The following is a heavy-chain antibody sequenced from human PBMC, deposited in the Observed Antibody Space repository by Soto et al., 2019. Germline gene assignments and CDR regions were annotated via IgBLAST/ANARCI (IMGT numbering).Heavy chain of an antibody. D-gene: IGHD6-19*01. J-gene: IGHJ4*02. CDR3: DRLTPGYSSGWFIDY. CDR1: GGSISSGDYY. V-gene: IGHV4-30-4*01. CDR2: IYYSGST. Sequence: SETLSLTCTVSGGSISSGDYYWSWIRQPPEKGLEWIGYIYYSGSTYYNPSLKSRVTISVDTSKNQFSLKLSSVTAADTAVYYCDRLTPGYSSGWFIDYWGQGTLVTVSS.